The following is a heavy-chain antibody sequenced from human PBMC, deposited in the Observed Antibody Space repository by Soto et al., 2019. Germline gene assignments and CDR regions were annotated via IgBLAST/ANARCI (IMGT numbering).Heavy chain of an antibody. CDR3: ARDKVVAATGN. D-gene: IGHD2-15*01. CDR1: GYTFTSYD. V-gene: IGHV1-8*01. Sequence: QVQLVQSGAEVKKPGASVKVSCKASGYTFTSYDINWVRQATGQGLERRGWMNPNSGNTVYTQKFQGRVTMTRNTSLSTAYMELNSLRSEDTAVYDCARDKVVAATGNWGQGTLVTVSS. CDR2: MNPNSGNT. J-gene: IGHJ4*02.